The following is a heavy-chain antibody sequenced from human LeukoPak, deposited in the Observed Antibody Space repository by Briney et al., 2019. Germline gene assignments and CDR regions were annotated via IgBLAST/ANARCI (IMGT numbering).Heavy chain of an antibody. CDR3: ARDQGVATGSDY. CDR2: ISSSSYT. V-gene: IGHV3-11*06. D-gene: IGHD5-12*01. Sequence: GGSLRLSCAASGFTFSDYYMSWIRQAPGKGLEWVSYISSSSYTNYADSVKGRFTISRDNAKNSLYLQMNSLRAEDTAVYYCARDQGVATGSDYWGQGTLVTVSS. CDR1: GFTFSDYY. J-gene: IGHJ4*02.